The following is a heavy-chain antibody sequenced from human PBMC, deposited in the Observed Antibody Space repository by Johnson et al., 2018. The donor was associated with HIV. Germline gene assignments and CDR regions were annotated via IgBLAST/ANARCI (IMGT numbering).Heavy chain of an antibody. CDR3: ASITTIAAAGRGAFDI. V-gene: IGHV3-30*03. CDR1: GFTVSSNY. CDR2: ISYDGSNK. D-gene: IGHD6-13*01. J-gene: IGHJ3*02. Sequence: QVQLVESGGGLVQPGGSLRLSCAASGFTVSSNYMSWVRQAPGKGLEWVAVISYDGSNKYYADSVKGRFTISRDNAKNSLYLQMNSLRAEDTAVYYCASITTIAAAGRGAFDIWGQGTMVTVSS.